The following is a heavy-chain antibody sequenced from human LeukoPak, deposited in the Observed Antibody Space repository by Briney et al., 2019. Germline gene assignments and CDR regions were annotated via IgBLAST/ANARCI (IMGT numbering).Heavy chain of an antibody. CDR2: IYYSGST. D-gene: IGHD2-15*01. J-gene: IGHJ4*02. V-gene: IGHV4-59*01. CDR3: AKDISGGSCYYFDY. Sequence: SETLSLTCTVSGGSISSYYWSWIRQPPGKGLEWIGYIYYSGSTNYNPSLKSRVTISVDTSKNQFSLKLSSVTAADTAVYYCAKDISGGSCYYFDYWGQGTLVTVSS. CDR1: GGSISSYY.